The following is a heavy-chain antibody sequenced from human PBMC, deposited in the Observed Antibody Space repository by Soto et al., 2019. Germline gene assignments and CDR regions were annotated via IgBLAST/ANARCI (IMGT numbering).Heavy chain of an antibody. V-gene: IGHV4-59*01. J-gene: IGHJ1*01. Sequence: SETLSLTCTVSGGSISSYYWSWIRQPPGKGLEWIGYIYYSGSTNYNPSLKSRVTISVDTSKNQFSLKLSSVTAADTAVYYCARDGITMPQGFQHWGQGTLVTVSS. CDR3: ARDGITMPQGFQH. CDR2: IYYSGST. D-gene: IGHD3-10*01. CDR1: GGSISSYY.